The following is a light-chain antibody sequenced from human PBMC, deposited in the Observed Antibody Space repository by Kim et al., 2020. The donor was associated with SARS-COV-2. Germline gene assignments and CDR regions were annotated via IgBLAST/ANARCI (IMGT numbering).Light chain of an antibody. Sequence: ASVKLTCTLSSGHSTKAIAWHHQQPEKGPRFLMHVNSDGSHTKGDGIPDRFSGSSSGPERFLTISRLQSEDEADYYCQTWGTGIWVFGGGTRLTVL. CDR2: VNSDGSH. V-gene: IGLV4-69*01. CDR1: SGHSTKA. J-gene: IGLJ3*02. CDR3: QTWGTGIWV.